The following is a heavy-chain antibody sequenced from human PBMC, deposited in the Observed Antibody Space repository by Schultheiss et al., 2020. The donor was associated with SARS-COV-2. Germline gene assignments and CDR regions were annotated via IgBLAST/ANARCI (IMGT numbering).Heavy chain of an antibody. Sequence: SGPTLVKPTETLTLTCTVSGFSLSNARMGVSWIRQPPGKALEWLARIDWDDDKYYSTSLKTRLTISKDTSKNQVVLTMTNMDPVDTATYYCARMGGSGSYYKSGVIDYWGQGTLVTVSS. CDR1: GFSLSNARMG. V-gene: IGHV2-70*11. CDR3: ARMGGSGSYYKSGVIDY. CDR2: IDWDDDK. J-gene: IGHJ4*02. D-gene: IGHD3-10*01.